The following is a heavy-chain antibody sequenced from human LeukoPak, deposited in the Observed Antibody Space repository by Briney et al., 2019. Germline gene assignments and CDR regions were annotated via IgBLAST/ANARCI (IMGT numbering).Heavy chain of an antibody. CDR3: ARKAEWLSDAFDI. V-gene: IGHV1-2*02. D-gene: IGHD3-3*01. J-gene: IGHJ3*02. CDR2: INPNSGGT. Sequence: ASVKVSCKASGYTFTGYYMHWVRQAPGQRLEWMGWINPNSGGTNYAQKFQGRVTMTRDTSISTAYMELSRLRSDDTAVYYCARKAEWLSDAFDIWGQGTMVTVSS. CDR1: GYTFTGYY.